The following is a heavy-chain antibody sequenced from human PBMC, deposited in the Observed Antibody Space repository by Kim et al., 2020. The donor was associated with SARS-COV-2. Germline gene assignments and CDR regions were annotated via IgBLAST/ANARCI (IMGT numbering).Heavy chain of an antibody. CDR1: GGTFSSYA. D-gene: IGHD4-17*01. CDR2: IIPIFGTA. Sequence: SVKVSCKASGGTFSSYAISWVRQAPGQGLEWMGGIIPIFGTANYAQKFQGRVTITADESTSTAYMELSSLRSEDTAVYYCARDRQSYGGPTLDDAFDIWGQGTMVTVSS. J-gene: IGHJ3*02. V-gene: IGHV1-69*13. CDR3: ARDRQSYGGPTLDDAFDI.